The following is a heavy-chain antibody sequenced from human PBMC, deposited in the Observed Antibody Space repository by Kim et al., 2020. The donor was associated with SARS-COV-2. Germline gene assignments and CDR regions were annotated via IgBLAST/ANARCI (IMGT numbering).Heavy chain of an antibody. Sequence: GGSLRLSCAASGFTFSSYGMHWVRQAPGKGLEWVAVIWYDGSNKYYADSVKGRFTISRDNSKNTLYLQMNSLRAEDTAVYYCAKDLTKYSGRPYYYYYGMDVWGQGTTVTVSS. D-gene: IGHD1-26*01. CDR1: GFTFSSYG. V-gene: IGHV3-33*06. CDR2: IWYDGSNK. CDR3: AKDLTKYSGRPYYYYYGMDV. J-gene: IGHJ6*02.